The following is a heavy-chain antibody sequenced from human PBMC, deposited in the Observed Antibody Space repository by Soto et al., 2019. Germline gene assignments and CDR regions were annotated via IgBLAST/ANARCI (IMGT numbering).Heavy chain of an antibody. CDR3: AKEYRYYDFWSGYSYYYYGMDV. D-gene: IGHD3-3*01. V-gene: IGHV3-30*18. Sequence: QVQLVESGGGVVQPGRSLRLSCAASGFTFSSYGMHWVRQAPGKGLEWVAVISYDGSNKYYADSVKGRFTISRDNSKNTLYLQMNSLRAEDTAVYYCAKEYRYYDFWSGYSYYYYGMDVWGQGTTVTVSS. CDR1: GFTFSSYG. J-gene: IGHJ6*02. CDR2: ISYDGSNK.